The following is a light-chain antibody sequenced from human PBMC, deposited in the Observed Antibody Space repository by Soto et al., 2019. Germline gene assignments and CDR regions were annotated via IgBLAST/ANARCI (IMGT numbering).Light chain of an antibody. J-gene: IGKJ1*01. CDR3: QQYNGRWT. Sequence: DIQVSRSPSTLSSSLGHRVTITCRASQSISSWLAWYQQKPGKAPKILIYDASSLESGVPSRFSGSGSGTEFTLTISSLRPDDYATYYCQQYNGRWTFGQGTKVDIK. CDR2: DAS. V-gene: IGKV1-5*01. CDR1: QSISSW.